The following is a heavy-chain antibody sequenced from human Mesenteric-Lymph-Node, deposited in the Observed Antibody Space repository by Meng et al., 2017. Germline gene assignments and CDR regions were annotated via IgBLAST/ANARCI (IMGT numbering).Heavy chain of an antibody. CDR1: GFTFSSYA. J-gene: IGHJ4*02. D-gene: IGHD3-22*01. CDR2: ISRSGRTI. V-gene: IGHV3-48*03. Sequence: GGSLRLSCAASGFTFSSYAMSWVRQAPGKGLEWLSYISRSGRTIYYAASVKGRFTISTDSAKNSLYLQMNSLRVEDTAVYYCVASSASFARSGSFDYWGQGTLVTVSS. CDR3: VASSASFARSGSFDY.